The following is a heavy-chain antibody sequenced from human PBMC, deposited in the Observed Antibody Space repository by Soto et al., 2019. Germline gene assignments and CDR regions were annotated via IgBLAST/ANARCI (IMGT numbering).Heavy chain of an antibody. V-gene: IGHV3-48*04. CDR2: ISSGSSTI. J-gene: IGHJ4*02. CDR1: GFTFSSYA. CDR3: ARHDYGGNKLDY. Sequence: EVQLLESGGGLVQPGGSLRLSCAASGFTFSSYAMSWVRQAPGKGLEWVSYISSGSSTIYYADSVKGRFTISRDNGKNSLYLQMNSLRAEDTAVYYCARHDYGGNKLDYWGQGTLVTVSS. D-gene: IGHD4-17*01.